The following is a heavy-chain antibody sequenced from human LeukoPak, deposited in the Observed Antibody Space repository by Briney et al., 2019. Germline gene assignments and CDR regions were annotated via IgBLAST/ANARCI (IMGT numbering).Heavy chain of an antibody. CDR1: GGSISSYY. V-gene: IGHV4-4*09. Sequence: SETLSLTCTVSGGSISSYYWSWIRQPPGKGLEWIGYIYTSGSTNYNPSLKSRVTISVDTSKNQFSLKLSSVTAADTAVYYCARGSIAARLSAFDIWGQGTMVTVSS. J-gene: IGHJ3*02. D-gene: IGHD6-6*01. CDR3: ARGSIAARLSAFDI. CDR2: IYTSGST.